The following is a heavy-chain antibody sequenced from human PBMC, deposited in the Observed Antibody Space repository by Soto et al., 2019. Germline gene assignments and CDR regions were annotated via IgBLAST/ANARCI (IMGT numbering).Heavy chain of an antibody. Sequence: QVHLVQSGAEVKKPEASVMVSCKASGYTFTDYYMEWVRQAPGPGLEWMGWINLNSGDTNFAQQFQGRVTMTRDTSITTSYMDLTRLRSDDTAVYYCAWARPPFNWFDRWGQGTLGTVSS. V-gene: IGHV1-2*02. CDR1: GYTFTDYY. J-gene: IGHJ5*02. D-gene: IGHD6-6*01. CDR2: INLNSGDT. CDR3: AWARPPFNWFDR.